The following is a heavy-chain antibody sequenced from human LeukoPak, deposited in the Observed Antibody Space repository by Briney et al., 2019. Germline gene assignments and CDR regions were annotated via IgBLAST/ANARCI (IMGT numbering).Heavy chain of an antibody. Sequence: ASVKVSCKASGYTFTSYYMHWVRQAPGQGLEWMGWINPNSGGTNYAQKFQGRVTMTRDTSISTAYMELSRLRSDDTAVYYCARLLAKNTAMVGGTLRYWGQGTLVTVSS. V-gene: IGHV1-2*02. CDR3: ARLLAKNTAMVGGTLRY. CDR1: GYTFTSYY. J-gene: IGHJ4*02. D-gene: IGHD5-18*01. CDR2: INPNSGGT.